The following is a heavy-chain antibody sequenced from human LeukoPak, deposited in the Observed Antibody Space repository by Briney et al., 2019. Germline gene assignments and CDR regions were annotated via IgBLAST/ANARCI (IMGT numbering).Heavy chain of an antibody. CDR3: ARERCSSCCFDY. Sequence: PSETLSLTCTVSGDSISSYYRSWIRQPPGKGLEWIGYIYYSGSTNYNPSLQSRVTISVDTSKNQFSLKLSSVTAADTAVYYCARERCSSCCFDYWGQGTLVTVSS. CDR1: GDSISSYY. J-gene: IGHJ4*02. V-gene: IGHV4-59*01. D-gene: IGHD6-13*01. CDR2: IYYSGST.